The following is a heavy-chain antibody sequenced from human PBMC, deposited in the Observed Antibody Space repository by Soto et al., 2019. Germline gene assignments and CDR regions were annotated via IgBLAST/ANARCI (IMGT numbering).Heavy chain of an antibody. Sequence: ASVKVSCKASGYTFTSYAMHWVRRAPGQRLEWMGWINAGNGNTKYSQKFQGRVTITRDTSASTAYMELSSLRSEDTAVYYCAREGFDFWSGYPPYYYYGMDVWGQGTTVTVS. J-gene: IGHJ6*02. V-gene: IGHV1-3*01. D-gene: IGHD3-3*01. CDR3: AREGFDFWSGYPPYYYYGMDV. CDR1: GYTFTSYA. CDR2: INAGNGNT.